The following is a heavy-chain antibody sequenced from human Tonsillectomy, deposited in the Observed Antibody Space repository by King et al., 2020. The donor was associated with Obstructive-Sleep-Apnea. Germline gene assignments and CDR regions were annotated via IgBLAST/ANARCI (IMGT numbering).Heavy chain of an antibody. V-gene: IGHV3-9*01. D-gene: IGHD2/OR15-2a*01. J-gene: IGHJ6*02. Sequence: VQLVESGGGLVQPGRSLRLSCAASGFTFDDYAMHWVRQAPGKGLELVSGISWDSGTIGYADSVKGRFTISRDNATNSLYLQMNSLRAEDTALYYCAKDISTASRYYYYGMDVWGQGTTVTVSS. CDR2: ISWDSGTI. CDR1: GFTFDDYA. CDR3: AKDISTASRYYYYGMDV.